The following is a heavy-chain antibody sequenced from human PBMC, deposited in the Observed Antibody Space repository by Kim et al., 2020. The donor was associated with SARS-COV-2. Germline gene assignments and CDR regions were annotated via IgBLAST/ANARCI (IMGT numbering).Heavy chain of an antibody. CDR1: GYTFTSYY. D-gene: IGHD1-26*01. J-gene: IGHJ6*02. Sequence: ASVKVSCKASGYTFTSYYMHWVRQAPGQGLEWMGIINPSGGSTSYAQKFQGRVTMTRETSTSTVYMELSSLRSEDTAVYYCARDLSRFVDLWGIVGASPLSNGMDVWGHGTTVTVSS. V-gene: IGHV1-46*01. CDR2: INPSGGST. CDR3: ARDLSRFVDLWGIVGASPLSNGMDV.